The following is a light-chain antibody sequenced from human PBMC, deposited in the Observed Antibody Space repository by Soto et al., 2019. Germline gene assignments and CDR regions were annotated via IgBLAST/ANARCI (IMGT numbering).Light chain of an antibody. CDR2: KAS. J-gene: IGKJ1*01. V-gene: IGKV1-5*03. CDR3: QQYHIYSGT. Sequence: DIQMTQSPSTLSASVGDRVTITCRASQTIDSWLAWYQQRPGKPPNLLIYKASTLASGVPSRFSGSGSGTEFTLTINSLQHDDFATYYCQQYHIYSGTFGQGTKVEIK. CDR1: QTIDSW.